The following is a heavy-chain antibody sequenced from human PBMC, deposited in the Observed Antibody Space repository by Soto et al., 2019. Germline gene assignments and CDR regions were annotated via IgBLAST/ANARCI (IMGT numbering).Heavy chain of an antibody. J-gene: IGHJ5*02. D-gene: IGHD3-3*01. CDR3: AKEWSETTIFGVVIKDGIVA. CDR1: GFTFSSYA. CDR2: ISGSGGST. V-gene: IGHV3-23*01. Sequence: GGSLRLSCAASGFTFSSYAMSWVRQAPGKGLEWVSAISGSGGSTYYADSVKGRFTISRDNSKNTLYLQMNSLRAEDTAVYYCAKEWSETTIFGVVIKDGIVAWGQGTLVTVSS.